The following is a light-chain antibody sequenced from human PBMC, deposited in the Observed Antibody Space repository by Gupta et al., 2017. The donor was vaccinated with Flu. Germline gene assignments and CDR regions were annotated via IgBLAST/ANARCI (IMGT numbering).Light chain of an antibody. J-gene: IGLJ3*02. Sequence: TVTISCTRSSGSIASNYVQWYQQRPGSSPTTVVYEDNQRPSGVPDRFSGSIDSSSNSASLTISGLKTEDEAYYYCHSYEVSYQVFGGGTKLTVL. CDR1: SGSIASNY. V-gene: IGLV6-57*01. CDR3: HSYEVSYQV. CDR2: EDN.